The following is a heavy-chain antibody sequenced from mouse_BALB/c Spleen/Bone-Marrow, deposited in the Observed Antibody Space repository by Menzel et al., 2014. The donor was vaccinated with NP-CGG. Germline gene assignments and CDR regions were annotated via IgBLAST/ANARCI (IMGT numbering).Heavy chain of an antibody. D-gene: IGHD1-1*01. J-gene: IGHJ1*01. CDR2: ISDGGSYT. V-gene: IGHV5-4*02. CDR1: GFIFSDYY. Sequence: EVKLMESGGGLVKPGGSLKLSCAASGFIFSDYYMYWVRQTPEKRLEWVATISDGGSYTYYPDSVKGRFTISRDHAKNNLYLQMSRLKSEDTAMYYCARGIRYYGSIYGYLDVGGAGTAVTVSS. CDR3: ARGIRYYGSIYGYLDV.